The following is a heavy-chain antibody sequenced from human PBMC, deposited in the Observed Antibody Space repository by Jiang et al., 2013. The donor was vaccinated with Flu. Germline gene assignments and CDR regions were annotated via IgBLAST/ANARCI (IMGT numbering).Heavy chain of an antibody. CDR3: ARQNIGYKPGSFDY. D-gene: IGHD5-24*01. V-gene: IGHV4-59*08. CDR2: LLQWEH. CDR1: GGSISIYY. Sequence: GPGLVKPSETLSLTCTVSGGSISIYYWNWIRQPPGKGLXWIGVYLLQWEHQLQPLPQESSHHISGHVQEPGLPEAELCDRADTAVYYCARQNIGYKPGSFDY. J-gene: IGHJ4*01.